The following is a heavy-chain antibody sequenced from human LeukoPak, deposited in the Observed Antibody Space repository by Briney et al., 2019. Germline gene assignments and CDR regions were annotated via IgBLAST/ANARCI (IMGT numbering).Heavy chain of an antibody. Sequence: QPGKSLGLSCAASGFTFSNYAMHWVRQAPGKGLEWVSLISSGGTYEYYADSVKGRFTISRDNSKNTLYLQLNSLRAEDTAVYYCARDSTYYYDSGSSGPHYFDNWGQGTLVTVSS. J-gene: IGHJ4*02. D-gene: IGHD3-10*01. CDR2: ISSGGTYE. CDR3: ARDSTYYYDSGSSGPHYFDN. CDR1: GFTFSNYA. V-gene: IGHV3-30*01.